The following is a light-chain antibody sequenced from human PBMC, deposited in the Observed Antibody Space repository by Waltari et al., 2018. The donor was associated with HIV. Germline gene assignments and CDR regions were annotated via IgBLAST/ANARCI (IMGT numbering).Light chain of an antibody. CDR1: EGLLDTDGGKTY. V-gene: IGKV2-40*01. Sequence: DIVMTQTPLSLPVTPGEPASIPCGSSEGLLDTDGGKTYLDWYLQKPGQSPQLLIYMLSYRASGVPDRFSGSGSVSDFTLKISRVEAEDVGVYYCMQRIDFPITFGQGTRLEIK. CDR3: MQRIDFPIT. J-gene: IGKJ5*01. CDR2: MLS.